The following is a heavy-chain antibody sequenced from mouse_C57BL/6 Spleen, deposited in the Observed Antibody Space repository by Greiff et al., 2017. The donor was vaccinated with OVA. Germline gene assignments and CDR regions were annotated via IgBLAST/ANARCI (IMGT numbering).Heavy chain of an antibody. CDR1: GYTFTDYE. Sequence: VQVVESGAELVRPGASVTLSCKASGYTFTDYEMHWVKQTPVHGLEWIGAIDPETGGTAYNQKFKGKAILTADKSSSTAYMELRSLTSEDSAVYYCTRRDGSSYDWYFDVWGTGTTVTVSS. V-gene: IGHV1-15*01. D-gene: IGHD1-1*01. CDR3: TRRDGSSYDWYFDV. J-gene: IGHJ1*03. CDR2: IDPETGGT.